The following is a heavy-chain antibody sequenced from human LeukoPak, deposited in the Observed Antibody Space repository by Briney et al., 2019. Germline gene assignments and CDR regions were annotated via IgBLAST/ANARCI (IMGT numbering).Heavy chain of an antibody. V-gene: IGHV4-38-2*01. CDR2: IYHSGST. J-gene: IGHJ4*02. CDR1: GYSISSGYY. D-gene: IGHD3-16*02. Sequence: SETLSLTCAVSGYSISSGYYWGWIRQPPGKGLEWIGSIYHSGSTYYNPSLKSRVTISVDTSKNQFSLKLSSVTAADTAVYYCARIYRRVGQSDYWGQGTLVTVSS. CDR3: ARIYRRVGQSDY.